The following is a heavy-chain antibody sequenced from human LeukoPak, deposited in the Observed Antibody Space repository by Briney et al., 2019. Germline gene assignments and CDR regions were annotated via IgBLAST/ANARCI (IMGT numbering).Heavy chain of an antibody. J-gene: IGHJ4*02. CDR1: GFTFSDFE. CDR2: ISSDGGTE. CDR3: ATLGHPFDY. Sequence: GGSLRLSCAASGFTFSDFEMNWARQAPGKGLEWISYISSDGGTELYADSVRGRFTISRDNAKNSLYLQMNSPTAEDTAVYYCATLGHPFDYWGQGRLVTVSS. V-gene: IGHV3-48*03.